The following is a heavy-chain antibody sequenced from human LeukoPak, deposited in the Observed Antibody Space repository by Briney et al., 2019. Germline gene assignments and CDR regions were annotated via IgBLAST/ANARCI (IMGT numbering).Heavy chain of an antibody. Sequence: GRSLGLSCAASGFTFSSYAIHWVRQAPGKGLEWVAVISYDGSNKYYTDSVKGRFSISRDNSKNTLYLQMNSLRAEDTATFYCARESSGSSWGYFDCWGQGTLVTVSS. D-gene: IGHD6-6*01. V-gene: IGHV3-30-3*01. J-gene: IGHJ4*02. CDR3: ARESSGSSWGYFDC. CDR1: GFTFSSYA. CDR2: ISYDGSNK.